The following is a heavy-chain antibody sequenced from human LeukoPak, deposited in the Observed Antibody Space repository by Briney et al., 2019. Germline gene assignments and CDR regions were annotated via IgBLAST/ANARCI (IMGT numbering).Heavy chain of an antibody. J-gene: IGHJ3*02. V-gene: IGHV1-46*02. CDR2: INPNSGGST. CDR1: GYTFKGYY. Sequence: ASVKVSCKASGYTFKGYYMHWVRQAPGQGLEWMGWINPNSGGSTSYAQKFQGRVTMTRGMSTSTVYMELSSLRSEDTAVYYCARDGGNCGGDCYNPGGAFDIWGQGTMVTVSS. CDR3: ARDGGNCGGDCYNPGGAFDI. D-gene: IGHD2-21*02.